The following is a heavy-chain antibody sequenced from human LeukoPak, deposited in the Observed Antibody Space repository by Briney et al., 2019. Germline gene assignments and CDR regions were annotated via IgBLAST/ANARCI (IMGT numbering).Heavy chain of an antibody. CDR3: AGGTDDYYYYYYMDV. Sequence: PTETLSLTCTVSGGSISSTNYYWGWIRQPPGKGLGWIGGMYYSGSTHYNSSLKSRVTISVDTSKNQFSLKLSSVTAADTAVYYCAGGTDDYYYYYYMDVWGKGTTVTVSS. D-gene: IGHD1-1*01. V-gene: IGHV4-39*07. CDR2: MYYSGST. CDR1: GGSISSTNYY. J-gene: IGHJ6*03.